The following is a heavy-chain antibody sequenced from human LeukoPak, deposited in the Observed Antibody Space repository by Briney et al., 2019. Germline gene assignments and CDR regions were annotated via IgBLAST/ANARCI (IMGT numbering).Heavy chain of an antibody. J-gene: IGHJ4*02. CDR1: GYTFTGHY. Sequence: GASVKVSCKAAGYTFTGHYMHWVRQAPGQGLEWMGWINPNSGGTNYGQKFQGRVTMTRDTSISTAYMELSRLRSDDTAVYYCARYSSIVGATTVDYWGQGTLVTVSS. D-gene: IGHD1-26*01. V-gene: IGHV1-2*02. CDR3: ARYSSIVGATTVDY. CDR2: INPNSGGT.